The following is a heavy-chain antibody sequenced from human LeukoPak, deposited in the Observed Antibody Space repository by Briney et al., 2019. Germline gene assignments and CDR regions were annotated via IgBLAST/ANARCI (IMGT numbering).Heavy chain of an antibody. J-gene: IGHJ4*02. CDR3: ASSVSQTRFDY. Sequence: GESLQISCKASGYSFTNYWIGWLRRLPGKGLEWMVIIFPGDSDTTYSPSFQGQVTISADKSINTAYLQWSSLKASDTAMYYCASSVSQTRFDYWGQGTQVTASS. CDR1: GYSFTNYW. CDR2: IFPGDSDT. V-gene: IGHV5-51*01. D-gene: IGHD1/OR15-1a*01.